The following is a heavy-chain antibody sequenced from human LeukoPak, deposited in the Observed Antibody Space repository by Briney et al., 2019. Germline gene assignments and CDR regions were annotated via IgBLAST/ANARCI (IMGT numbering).Heavy chain of an antibody. CDR2: ISSSSSTI. V-gene: IGHV3-48*02. CDR1: GFTFSSYS. CDR3: ARDPSGGNLYYYDSSDAFDI. J-gene: IGHJ3*02. Sequence: PGGSLRLSCAASGFTFSSYSMNRVRQAPGKGLEWVSYISSSSSTIYYADSVKGRFTISRDNAKNSLYLQMNSLRDEDTAVYYCARDPSGGNLYYYDSSDAFDIWGQGTMVTVSS. D-gene: IGHD3-22*01.